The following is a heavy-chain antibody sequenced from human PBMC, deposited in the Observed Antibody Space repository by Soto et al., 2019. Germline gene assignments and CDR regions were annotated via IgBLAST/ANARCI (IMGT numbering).Heavy chain of an antibody. Sequence: GGSLRLSCAASGFTFSSYAMHWVRQAPGKGLEWVAVISYDGSNKYYADSVKGRFTISIDNSKNTLYLQMNSLRAEDTAVYYCARDSLPIYYYDSRGYKVDFSGQGTLVPGSA. CDR3: ARDSLPIYYYDSRGYKVDF. D-gene: IGHD3-22*01. CDR1: GFTFSSYA. CDR2: ISYDGSNK. J-gene: IGHJ4*02. V-gene: IGHV3-30-3*01.